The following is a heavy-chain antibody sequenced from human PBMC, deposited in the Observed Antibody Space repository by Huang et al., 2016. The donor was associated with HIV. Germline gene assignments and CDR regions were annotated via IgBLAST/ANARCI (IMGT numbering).Heavy chain of an antibody. CDR3: ARGGAAAGAY. Sequence: QVRLQQWGAGQLKPSETLSLTCAVYGGSFSAYYWSWVRLPPGKGLEWIGEINPSGSTNYSPALKSRVTMAVDTSKNQFSLKLTSVTAADTAVYDCARGGAAAGAYWGQGTLVIVS. D-gene: IGHD6-13*01. CDR1: GGSFSAYY. J-gene: IGHJ4*02. V-gene: IGHV4-34*01. CDR2: INPSGST.